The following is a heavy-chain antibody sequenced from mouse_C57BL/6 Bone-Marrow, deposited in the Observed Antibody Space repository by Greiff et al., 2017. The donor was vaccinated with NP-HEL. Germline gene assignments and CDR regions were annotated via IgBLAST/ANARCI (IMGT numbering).Heavy chain of an antibody. Sequence: EVKLVESGGGLVQPGGSLKLSCAASGFTFSDYGMAWVRQAPRKGPEWVAFISNLAYSIYYADTVTGRFTISRENAKNTLYLEMSSLRSEDTAMYYCARRAYDYDDDWYFDVWGTGTTVTVSS. CDR3: ARRAYDYDDDWYFDV. V-gene: IGHV5-15*01. J-gene: IGHJ1*03. CDR2: ISNLAYSI. D-gene: IGHD2-4*01. CDR1: GFTFSDYG.